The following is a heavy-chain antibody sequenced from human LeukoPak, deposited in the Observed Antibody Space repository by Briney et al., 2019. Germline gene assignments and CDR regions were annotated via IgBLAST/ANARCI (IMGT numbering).Heavy chain of an antibody. CDR3: ARLTGVGVRIDY. V-gene: IGHV4-39*01. CDR2: SYYSGST. Sequence: PSETLSLTCTVSGGSISSSSYYWGWVRQPPGKGQEWIGSSYYSGSTYYNQYLKSRVTISVDTSKNQFSQNLSSVTGADTAVYYCARLTGVGVRIDYWGQGTLVTVSS. J-gene: IGHJ4*02. CDR1: GGSISSSSYY. D-gene: IGHD3-10*01.